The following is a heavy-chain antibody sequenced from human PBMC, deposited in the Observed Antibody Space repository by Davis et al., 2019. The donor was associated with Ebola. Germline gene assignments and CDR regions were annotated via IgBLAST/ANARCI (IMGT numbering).Heavy chain of an antibody. CDR2: ISSSSSYI. CDR3: ARDRYRSSNRGWFDP. Sequence: PGGSLRLSCAASGFTFSSYSMNWVRQAPGKGLEWVSSISSSSSYIYYADSVKGRFTISRDNAKNSLYLQMNSLRAEDTAVYYCARDRYRSSNRGWFDPWGQGTLVTVSS. CDR1: GFTFSSYS. D-gene: IGHD6-6*01. V-gene: IGHV3-21*01. J-gene: IGHJ5*02.